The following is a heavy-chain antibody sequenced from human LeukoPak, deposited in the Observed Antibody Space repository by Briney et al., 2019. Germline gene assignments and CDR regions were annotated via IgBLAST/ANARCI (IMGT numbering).Heavy chain of an antibody. J-gene: IGHJ4*02. CDR2: INHSGST. CDR1: GGSFSGYY. Sequence: PSETLSLTCAVYGGSFSGYYWSWIRQPPGKGLEWIGGINHSGSTNYNPSLKSRVTISVDTSKNQFSLKLSSVTAADTAVYCCARADYDFWSGYFYWGQGTLVTVSS. V-gene: IGHV4-34*01. D-gene: IGHD3-3*01. CDR3: ARADYDFWSGYFY.